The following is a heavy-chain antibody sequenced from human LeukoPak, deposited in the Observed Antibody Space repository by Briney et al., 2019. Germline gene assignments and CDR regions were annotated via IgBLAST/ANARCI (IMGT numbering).Heavy chain of an antibody. CDR1: GFNIKNNY. CDR3: AKESSWGTVVTPGGPSA. V-gene: IGHV3-53*01. Sequence: GGSLRLSCAASGFNIKNNYMTWVRQAPGKGLECVSIIYSGGTTYYADSVKGRFTISRDNSKNTLYLQMNSLRAEDTALYYCAKESSWGTVVTPGGPSAWGQGTLVTVSS. J-gene: IGHJ5*02. D-gene: IGHD4-23*01. CDR2: IYSGGTT.